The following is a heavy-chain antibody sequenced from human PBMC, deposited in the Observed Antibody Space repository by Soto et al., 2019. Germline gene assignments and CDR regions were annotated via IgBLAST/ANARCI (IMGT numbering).Heavy chain of an antibody. J-gene: IGHJ6*03. CDR2: IWYDGSNK. D-gene: IGHD2-15*01. CDR3: ARARYCSGGSLRACDYYYYMDV. V-gene: IGHV3-33*01. CDR1: GFTFSSYG. Sequence: QVQLVESGGGVVQPGRSLRLSCAASGFTFSSYGMHWVRQAPGKGLEWVAVIWYDGSNKYYADSVKGRFTISRDNSKNTLYLQMNSLRAEDTAVYYCARARYCSGGSLRACDYYYYMDVWGKGTTVTVSS.